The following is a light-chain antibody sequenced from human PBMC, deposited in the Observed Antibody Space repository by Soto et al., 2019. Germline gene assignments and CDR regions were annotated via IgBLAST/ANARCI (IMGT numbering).Light chain of an antibody. CDR3: QSYDSSLSGVV. Sequence: QSVLTQPPSVSVAPGQRVTISCTGSGSNIGAGYDVHWYQQLPGTAPKLLIYGNSNRPSGVPDRFSGSKSGTSASLAITGLQAEDEADYYCQSYDSSLSGVVFGGGTKLTVL. V-gene: IGLV1-40*01. CDR1: GSNIGAGYD. J-gene: IGLJ2*01. CDR2: GNS.